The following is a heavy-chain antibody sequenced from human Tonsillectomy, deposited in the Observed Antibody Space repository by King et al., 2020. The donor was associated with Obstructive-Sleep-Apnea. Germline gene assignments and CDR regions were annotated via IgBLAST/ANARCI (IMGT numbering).Heavy chain of an antibody. CDR1: GFTFSSYG. CDR3: ASAAMRAPAFDY. V-gene: IGHV3-30*03. D-gene: IGHD2-2*01. Sequence: VQLVESGGCVVQPGRSLRLSCAASGFTFSSYGMLWVRQAAGKGLDWGALMLYDGNNKFYADSVKGRFTISRDTAKNTLYLQMSSLRAEDTAVYYCASAAMRAPAFDYWGQGTLVTVSS. CDR2: MLYDGNNK. J-gene: IGHJ4*02.